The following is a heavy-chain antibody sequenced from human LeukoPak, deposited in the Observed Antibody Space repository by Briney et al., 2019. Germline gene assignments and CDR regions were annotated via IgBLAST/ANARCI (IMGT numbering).Heavy chain of an antibody. D-gene: IGHD2-21*02. CDR1: GFTFSSYN. V-gene: IGHV3-21*01. Sequence: GGSLRLSCAASGFTFSSYNMNWVRQAPGKGPEWVSSITSRSSYIYYADSVKGRFTISRGNAKNSLYLQMNSLRAEDTAVYYCAREGTAREDDAFDIWGQGTMVTVSS. CDR3: AREGTAREDDAFDI. J-gene: IGHJ3*02. CDR2: ITSRSSYI.